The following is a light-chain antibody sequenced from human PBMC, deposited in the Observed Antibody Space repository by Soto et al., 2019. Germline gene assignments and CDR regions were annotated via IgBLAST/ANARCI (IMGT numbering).Light chain of an antibody. CDR1: QSVSTY. CDR2: DAS. V-gene: IGKV3-11*01. Sequence: IVLTQSPATLSLSPGESATLSCRASQSVSTYLAWYQQKPGQAPRLLIYDASNRATGTPARFGGSGSGTDFTLTISSLEPEAFGGYYCQQRDNWPSTFGQGTKVEVK. CDR3: QQRDNWPST. J-gene: IGKJ1*01.